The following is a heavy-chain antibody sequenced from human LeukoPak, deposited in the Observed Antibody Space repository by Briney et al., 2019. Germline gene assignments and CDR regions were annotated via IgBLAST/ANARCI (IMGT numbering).Heavy chain of an antibody. D-gene: IGHD3-22*01. V-gene: IGHV4-39*01. J-gene: IGHJ4*02. Sequence: SETLSLTCTVSGGSISSSTYYWAWIRQPPGKGLEWIGNVYYSGSTYYNTSLKSRVTISVDTSKNQFSLKLSSVTAADTAVYYCARLDYYDSSGYSYYFDYWGQGTLVTVSS. CDR3: ARLDYYDSSGYSYYFDY. CDR1: GGSISSSTYY. CDR2: VYYSGST.